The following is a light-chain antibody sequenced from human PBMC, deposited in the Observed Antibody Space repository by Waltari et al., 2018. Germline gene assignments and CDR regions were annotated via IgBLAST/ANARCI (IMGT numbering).Light chain of an antibody. CDR3: AAWDDSLHAYV. CDR1: DSNVEVNP. CDR2: SHH. V-gene: IGLV1-44*01. J-gene: IGLJ1*01. Sequence: QSFLTQPPSASGTPGQKVTISCSGSDSNVEVNPVHWYQQFPEPAPKLLISSHHQRPSGVPDRFSGSKSGTSASLSISGLQSADEAVYYCAAWDDSLHAYVFGAGTEVTV.